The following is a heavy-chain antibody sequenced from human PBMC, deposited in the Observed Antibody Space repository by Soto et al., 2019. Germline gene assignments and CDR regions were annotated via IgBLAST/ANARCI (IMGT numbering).Heavy chain of an antibody. CDR3: AKKGPSMIVVVTSAPSDY. J-gene: IGHJ4*02. V-gene: IGHV3-23*01. D-gene: IGHD3-22*01. Sequence: PGGSLSLSCAASGVPFSSYSMSWVRQAPGKGLEWVSAISGSGGSTYYADSVKGRFTISRDNSKNTLYLQMNSLRAEDTAVYYCAKKGPSMIVVVTSAPSDYWGQGTLVTVSS. CDR2: ISGSGGST. CDR1: GVPFSSYS.